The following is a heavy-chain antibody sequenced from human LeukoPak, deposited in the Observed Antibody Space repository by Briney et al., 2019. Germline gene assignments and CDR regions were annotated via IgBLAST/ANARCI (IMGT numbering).Heavy chain of an antibody. CDR1: GGSISSSNW. D-gene: IGHD6-6*01. J-gene: IGHJ6*03. V-gene: IGHV4-4*02. CDR2: IYHSGST. CDR3: AREQLVDYYYYMDV. Sequence: SGTLSLTCAVSGGSISSSNWWSWVRPPPGKGLEWIGEIYHSGSTNYNPSLKSRVTISVDKSKNQFSLKLSSVTAADTAVYYCAREQLVDYYYYMDVWGKGITVTVSS.